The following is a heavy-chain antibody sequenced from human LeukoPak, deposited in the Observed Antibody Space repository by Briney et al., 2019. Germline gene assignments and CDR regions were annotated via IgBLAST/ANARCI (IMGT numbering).Heavy chain of an antibody. CDR1: GGAFSAYY. CDR3: ARGRGYCSSTSCYHLDV. CDR2: INLIGST. D-gene: IGHD2-2*01. Sequence: SETLSFTCAAHGGAFSAYYWSWIRQPPGKGRRWIGGINLIGSTVYNPSLKSRVRISVATSMNQFSLHLCFVTAADTAVYYRARGRGYCSSTSCYHLDVWGNGTTVTVSS. V-gene: IGHV4-34*01. J-gene: IGHJ6*03.